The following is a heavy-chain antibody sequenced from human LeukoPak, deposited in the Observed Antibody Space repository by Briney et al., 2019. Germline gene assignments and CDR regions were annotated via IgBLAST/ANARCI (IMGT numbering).Heavy chain of an antibody. CDR2: INPSDGST. J-gene: IGHJ5*02. CDR3: ASSSGSYYWFDP. CDR1: GYTFTNYF. V-gene: IGHV1-46*01. Sequence: ASVKVSCKASGYTFTNYFIHWVRQAPGQGLEWMGLINPSDGSTSYAQNFQGRITMTRDTSTSTVYMELSSLRSEDTAVYYCASSSGSYYWFDPWGQGTLVTVSS. D-gene: IGHD1-26*01.